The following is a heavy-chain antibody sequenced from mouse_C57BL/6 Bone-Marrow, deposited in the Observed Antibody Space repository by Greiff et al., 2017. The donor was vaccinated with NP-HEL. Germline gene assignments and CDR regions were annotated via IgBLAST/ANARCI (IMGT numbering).Heavy chain of an antibody. CDR2: ISYDGSN. CDR1: GYSITSGYY. D-gene: IGHD2-2*01. J-gene: IGHJ3*01. Sequence: EVKLLESGPGLVKPSQSLSLTCSVTGYSITSGYYWNWIRQFPGNKLEWMGYISYDGSNNSHPSLKNRISITRDPSKNQFFLKLNSGTTEDTATYYCARGLRKFAYWGQGTLVTVSA. V-gene: IGHV3-6*01. CDR3: ARGLRKFAY.